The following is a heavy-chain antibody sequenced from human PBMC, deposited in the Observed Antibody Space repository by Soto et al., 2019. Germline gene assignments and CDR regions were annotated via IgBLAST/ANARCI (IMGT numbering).Heavy chain of an antibody. D-gene: IGHD5-12*01. J-gene: IGHJ4*02. Sequence: PGGSLRLSCAASGFTFSSYLMSWVRQARGKGLEWVANIKQDGSEKYYVDSVKGRFTISRDNAKNSLYLQINSLRAEDTAVYYCASVGWLRFDYWGQGSLVTVYS. CDR1: GFTFSSYL. V-gene: IGHV3-7*01. CDR2: IKQDGSEK. CDR3: ASVGWLRFDY.